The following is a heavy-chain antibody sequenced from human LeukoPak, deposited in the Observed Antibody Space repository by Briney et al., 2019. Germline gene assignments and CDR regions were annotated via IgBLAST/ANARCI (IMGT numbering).Heavy chain of an antibody. CDR1: GGTFSSYA. Sequence: SVKVSCKASGGTFSSYAISWVRQAPGQGLEWMGRIIPIFGTANYAQKFQGRVTITTDESTSTAYMELSSLRSEDPAVYYCARDAQYSSSSAYFDYWGQGTLVTVSS. D-gene: IGHD6-6*01. V-gene: IGHV1-69*05. J-gene: IGHJ4*02. CDR3: ARDAQYSSSSAYFDY. CDR2: IIPIFGTA.